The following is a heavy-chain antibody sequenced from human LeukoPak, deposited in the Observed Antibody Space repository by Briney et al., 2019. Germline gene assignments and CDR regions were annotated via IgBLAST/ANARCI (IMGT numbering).Heavy chain of an antibody. D-gene: IGHD6-13*01. CDR2: ISHSGST. CDR1: GGSFSGYY. Sequence: SETLSLTCAVYGGSFSGYYWSWIRQPPGKGLEWIGEISHSGSTNYNPSLKSRVTISVDTSKNQFSLKLSSVTAADTAVYYCARGPGSWYKNWFDPWGQGTLLTVSS. V-gene: IGHV4-34*01. CDR3: ARGPGSWYKNWFDP. J-gene: IGHJ5*02.